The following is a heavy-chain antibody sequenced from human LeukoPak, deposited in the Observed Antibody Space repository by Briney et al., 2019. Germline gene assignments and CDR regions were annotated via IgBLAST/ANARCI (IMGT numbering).Heavy chain of an antibody. Sequence: ASVKVSCKASGYTFTSYGISWVRQAPGQGLEWMGWTSAYNGNTNYAQKLQGRVTMTTDTSTSTAYMELRSLRSDDTAVYYCARDIVVVPAVPYYGMDVWGKGTTVTVSS. V-gene: IGHV1-18*04. CDR2: TSAYNGNT. D-gene: IGHD2-2*01. J-gene: IGHJ6*04. CDR3: ARDIVVVPAVPYYGMDV. CDR1: GYTFTSYG.